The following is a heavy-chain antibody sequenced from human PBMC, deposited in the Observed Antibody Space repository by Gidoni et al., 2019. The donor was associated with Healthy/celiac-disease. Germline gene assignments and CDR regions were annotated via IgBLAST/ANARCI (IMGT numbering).Heavy chain of an antibody. Sequence: EVQLVESGGVLVQPGGSLRLSCAASGFTFSSVAMSWVRQAPGKGVEWGSAISGSGGSTYYADSVKGRFTISRDNSKNTLYLQMNSLRAEDTAVYYCAKEAYSSGYYYSDYWGQGTLVTVSS. V-gene: IGHV3-23*04. CDR3: AKEAYSSGYYYSDY. CDR1: GFTFSSVA. CDR2: ISGSGGST. D-gene: IGHD3-22*01. J-gene: IGHJ4*02.